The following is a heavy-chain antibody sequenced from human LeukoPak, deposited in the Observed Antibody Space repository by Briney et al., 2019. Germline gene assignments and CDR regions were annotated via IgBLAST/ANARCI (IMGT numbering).Heavy chain of an antibody. V-gene: IGHV1-69*04. D-gene: IGHD2-21*02. CDR1: GGTFISYA. CDR2: IIPILGIA. J-gene: IGHJ3*02. Sequence: GASVKVSCKASGGTFISYAISWVRQAPGKGLEWMGRIIPILGIANYAQKFQGRVTITADKSTSTAYMELSSLRSEDTAVYYCARSIVVVTAISSAFDIWGQGTMVTVSS. CDR3: ARSIVVVTAISSAFDI.